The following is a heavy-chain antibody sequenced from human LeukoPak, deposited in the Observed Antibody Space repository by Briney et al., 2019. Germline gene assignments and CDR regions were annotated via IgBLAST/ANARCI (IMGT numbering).Heavy chain of an antibody. J-gene: IGHJ4*02. D-gene: IGHD3-22*01. CDR1: GGSFSGYY. CDR2: INHSGST. V-gene: IGHV4-34*01. Sequence: PSETLSLTCAVYGGSFSGYYWSWIRQPPGKGLEWIGEINHSGSTNYNPSLKSRVTISVDTSKNQFSLKQSSVTAADTAVYYCARGPRITMIVVVKSFYYWGQGTLVTVSS. CDR3: ARGPRITMIVVVKSFYY.